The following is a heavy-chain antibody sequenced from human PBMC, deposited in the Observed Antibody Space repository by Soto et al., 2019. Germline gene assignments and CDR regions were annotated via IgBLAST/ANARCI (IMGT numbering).Heavy chain of an antibody. D-gene: IGHD3-10*01. CDR1: GGTFSRYT. CDR2: IIPIAAIA. Sequence: QVQLVQSGAEVKKPGSSVKVSCKASGGTFSRYTINWVRQAPGQGLEWMGRIIPIAAIANYTQKFQGRVTMPVDKSSTTAYMELSSLRSDDTAVYYCARGSTIVRGAPSWFDPWGQGTLVTVSS. CDR3: ARGSTIVRGAPSWFDP. V-gene: IGHV1-69*02. J-gene: IGHJ5*02.